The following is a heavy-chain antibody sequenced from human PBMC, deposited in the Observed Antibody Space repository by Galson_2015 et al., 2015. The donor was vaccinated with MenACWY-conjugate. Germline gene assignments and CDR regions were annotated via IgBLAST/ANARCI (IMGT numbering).Heavy chain of an antibody. J-gene: IGHJ6*02. Sequence: YPGDSDFRYSPSFEGQVTISADKSISTAYLQWTSLKASDTAMYYCARLDRVYYQYGMDVWGQGTTVTVSS. V-gene: IGHV5-51*01. CDR3: ARLDRVYYQYGMDV. CDR2: YPGDSDF.